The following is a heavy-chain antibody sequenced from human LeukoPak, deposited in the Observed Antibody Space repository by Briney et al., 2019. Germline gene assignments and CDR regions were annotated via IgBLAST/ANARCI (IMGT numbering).Heavy chain of an antibody. CDR2: IIPIFGTA. D-gene: IGHD5-18*01. CDR1: GGTFSSYA. CDR3: ARGGESTAMARFDY. J-gene: IGHJ4*02. Sequence: SVKVSCKASGGTFSSYAISWVRQAPGQGLEWMGGIIPIFGTANYAQKFQGRVTITTDESTSTAYMELSSLRSEDTAVYYCARGGESTAMARFDYWAREPWSPSPQ. V-gene: IGHV1-69*05.